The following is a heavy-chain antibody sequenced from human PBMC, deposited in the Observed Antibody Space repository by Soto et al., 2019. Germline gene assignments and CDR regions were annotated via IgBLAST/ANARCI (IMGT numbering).Heavy chain of an antibody. CDR3: ARTLQGVVGGEYSSSEPHYYYYYGVDV. D-gene: IGHD6-6*01. Sequence: ASVKVSCKASGGTFSSYAISWVRQAPGQGLEWMGGIIPIFGTANYAQKFQGRVTITADESTSTAYMELSSLSSEDTAVYYCARTLQGVVGGEYSSSEPHYYYYYGVDVWGQGTTVTVAS. CDR1: GGTFSSYA. J-gene: IGHJ6*02. CDR2: IIPIFGTA. V-gene: IGHV1-69*13.